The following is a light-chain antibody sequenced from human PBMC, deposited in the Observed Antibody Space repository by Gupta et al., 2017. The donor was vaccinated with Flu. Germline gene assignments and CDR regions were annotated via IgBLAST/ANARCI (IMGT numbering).Light chain of an antibody. CDR3: YASADNNLL. CDR1: ILAKKY. CDR2: KDN. J-gene: IGLJ2*01. Sequence: CSGDILAKKYARWFQQKPGQAPVLMIYKDNERPSGIPERFSGSSSGTTATLTISGAQVDDEADYYCYASADNNLLFGGGTKLTVL. V-gene: IGLV3-27*01.